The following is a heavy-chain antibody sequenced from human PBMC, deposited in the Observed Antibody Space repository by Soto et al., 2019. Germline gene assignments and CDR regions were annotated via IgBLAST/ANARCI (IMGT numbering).Heavy chain of an antibody. CDR1: GFSLSTSGMC. D-gene: IGHD3-22*01. J-gene: IGHJ6*02. Sequence: GPTLVNPTQTLTLTCTFSGFSLSTSGMCVSWIRQPPGKALEWLALIDWDDDKYYSTSLKTRLTISKDTSKNQVVLTMTNMDPVDTATYYCALTGLLPPCYYYGMDVWGQGTTVTVSS. CDR2: IDWDDDK. CDR3: ALTGLLPPCYYYGMDV. V-gene: IGHV2-70*01.